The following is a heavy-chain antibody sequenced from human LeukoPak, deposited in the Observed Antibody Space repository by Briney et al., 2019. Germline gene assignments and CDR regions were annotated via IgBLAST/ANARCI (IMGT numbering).Heavy chain of an antibody. J-gene: IGHJ6*03. D-gene: IGHD5-18*01. CDR3: ARRRGSSNGWLGYYYCMDV. CDR2: IYPADSDT. Sequence: GESLKISCKGSGYSFSTYWIGWVRQMPGKGLEWMGIIYPADSDTRYSPSFQGQVTISADKSISTAYLQWSSLKATDTAMYYCARRRGSSNGWLGYYYCMDVWGKGTTVTVSS. CDR1: GYSFSTYW. V-gene: IGHV5-51*01.